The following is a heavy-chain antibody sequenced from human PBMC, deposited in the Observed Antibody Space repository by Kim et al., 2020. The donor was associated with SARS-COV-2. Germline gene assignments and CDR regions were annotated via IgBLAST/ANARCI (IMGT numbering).Heavy chain of an antibody. J-gene: IGHJ6*02. V-gene: IGHV5-10-1*01. D-gene: IGHD3-3*01. Sequence: YSPSFQGHVTISADKSISTAYLQWSSLKASDTAMYYCARPEDFSEGGMDVWGQGTTVTVSS. CDR3: ARPEDFSEGGMDV.